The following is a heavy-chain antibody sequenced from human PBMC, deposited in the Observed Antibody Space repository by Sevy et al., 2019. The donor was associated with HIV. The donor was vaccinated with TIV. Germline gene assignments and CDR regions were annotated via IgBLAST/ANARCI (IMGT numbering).Heavy chain of an antibody. D-gene: IGHD2-8*02. CDR1: GFPFSNFA. CDR3: AKRRVQSGMSGGGANYGMDV. J-gene: IGHJ6*02. V-gene: IGHV3-23*01. Sequence: GGSLRLSCAASGFPFSNFAMSWVRQAPGKGLEWVSTLIGGGSRTYYADSVTGRFIISRDNSRNTRYLQMNSLRAEDTAIYYCAKRRVQSGMSGGGANYGMDVCGRGPTVTVSS. CDR2: LIGGGSRT.